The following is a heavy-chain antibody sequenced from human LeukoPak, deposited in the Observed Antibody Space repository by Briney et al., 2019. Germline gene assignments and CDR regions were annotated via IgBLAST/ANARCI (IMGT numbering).Heavy chain of an antibody. D-gene: IGHD3-22*01. Sequence: GGSLRLSCAASGFTFSSYAMSWVRQAPGKGLEWVSLISGSGGSTYYADSVKGRFTISRDNSKNTLYLQMNSLRVEDTAVYYCARVDAVVSSGYQRFFQHWGQGTLVTVSS. CDR1: GFTFSSYA. CDR3: ARVDAVVSSGYQRFFQH. V-gene: IGHV3-23*01. CDR2: ISGSGGST. J-gene: IGHJ1*01.